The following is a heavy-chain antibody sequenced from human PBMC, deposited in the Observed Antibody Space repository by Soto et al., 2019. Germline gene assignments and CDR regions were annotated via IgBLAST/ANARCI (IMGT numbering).Heavy chain of an antibody. CDR1: GGSISSYY. J-gene: IGHJ4*02. CDR3: ARAGSSSPFDY. D-gene: IGHD6-6*01. CDR2: IYYSGST. Sequence: QVQLQESGPGLVKPSETLSLTCTVSGGSISSYYWSWIRQPPGKGLEWIGYIYYSGSTNYNPSLKSRVTISVDTSKNQFSLKLSSVTAADTAVYYCARAGSSSPFDYWGQGTLVTVSS. V-gene: IGHV4-59*01.